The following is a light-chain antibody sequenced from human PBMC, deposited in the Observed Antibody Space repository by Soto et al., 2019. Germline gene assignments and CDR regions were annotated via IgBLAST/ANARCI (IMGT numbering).Light chain of an antibody. V-gene: IGLV2-14*03. CDR2: DVS. Sequence: QSALTQPASVSGSPGQSITISCTGTSSDIGGYNYVSWYQHHPGKAPKLMIYDVSDRTSGISNRFSGFKSGNTASLTISGLQAVDEADYYCSSYTTSSTVVFGGGTKLTVL. J-gene: IGLJ2*01. CDR3: SSYTTSSTVV. CDR1: SSDIGGYNY.